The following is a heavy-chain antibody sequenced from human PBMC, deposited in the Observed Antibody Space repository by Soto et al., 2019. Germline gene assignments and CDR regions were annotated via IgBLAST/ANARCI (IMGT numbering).Heavy chain of an antibody. CDR3: AKGGVGRGMDV. D-gene: IGHD1-26*01. Sequence: EVQLLESGGGLVQPGGSLRLSCAASGFTFSSYAMTWVRQAPGKGLEWVSTISGSGDSTYYADSVKGRFTISRDNSKNALYLQMNSLRAEDTAVYYCAKGGVGRGMDVWGQGTTVTVSS. CDR2: ISGSGDST. V-gene: IGHV3-23*01. CDR1: GFTFSSYA. J-gene: IGHJ6*02.